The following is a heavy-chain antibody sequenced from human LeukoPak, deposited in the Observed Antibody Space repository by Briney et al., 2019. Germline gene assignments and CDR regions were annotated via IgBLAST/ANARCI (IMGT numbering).Heavy chain of an antibody. J-gene: IGHJ4*02. D-gene: IGHD4-17*01. CDR1: SVSITTYY. CDR2: VYNIGST. Sequence: SETLSLNCTISSVSITTYYWSWIRQPPGKGLEWIGYVYNIGSTNYNPSLKSRVTISIDTSKKQISLKLSSVTAADTAVYFCARAGGTTSPIDYWGQGTLVTVSS. CDR3: ARAGGTTSPIDY. V-gene: IGHV4-59*01.